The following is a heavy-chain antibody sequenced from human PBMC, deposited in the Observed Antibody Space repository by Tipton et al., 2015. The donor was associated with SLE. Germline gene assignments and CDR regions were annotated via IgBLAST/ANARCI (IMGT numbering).Heavy chain of an antibody. CDR2: ISSDSYYI. Sequence: SLRLSCAASGFTFSSYSMNWVRQAPGKGLEWVSSISSDSYYIYYADSVKGRFTISRDNAKNSLYLQMNSLRAEDTAVYYCARDDIAADDRDVWGQGTTVTVSS. CDR1: GFTFSSYS. D-gene: IGHD6-6*01. V-gene: IGHV3-21*03. CDR3: ARDDIAADDRDV. J-gene: IGHJ6*02.